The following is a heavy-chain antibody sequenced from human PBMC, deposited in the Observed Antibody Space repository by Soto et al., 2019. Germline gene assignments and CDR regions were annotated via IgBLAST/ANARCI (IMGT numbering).Heavy chain of an antibody. CDR1: GGSFSGYY. Sequence: PSETLSLTCAVYGGSFSGYYWSWIRQPPGKGLEWIGEINHSRSTNYNPSLKSRVTISVDTSKNQFSLKLSSVTAADTAVYYCTRVRGVINYYYGMDVWGQGTTVTVSS. CDR3: TRVRGVINYYYGMDV. J-gene: IGHJ6*02. CDR2: INHSRST. D-gene: IGHD3-10*01. V-gene: IGHV4-34*01.